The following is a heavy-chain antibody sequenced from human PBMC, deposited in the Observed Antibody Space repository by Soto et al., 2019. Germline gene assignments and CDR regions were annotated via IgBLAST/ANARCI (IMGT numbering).Heavy chain of an antibody. CDR1: GGSIGMGGNS. J-gene: IGHJ4*02. D-gene: IGHD4-4*01. CDR2: IYHSGST. V-gene: IGHV4-30-2*01. Sequence: LQLQESGSGLVKLSQTLSLTCAASGGSIGMGGNSWSGFRQPPGKGLEWIGYIYHSGSTYYNPSLKSRVTISVDRSKNQFSLKLSSVTAADTAVYYCARGMTTVTTLDYWGQGTLVTVSS. CDR3: ARGMTTVTTLDY.